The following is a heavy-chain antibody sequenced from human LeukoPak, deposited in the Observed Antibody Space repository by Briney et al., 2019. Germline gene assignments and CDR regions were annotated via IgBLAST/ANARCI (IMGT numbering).Heavy chain of an antibody. Sequence: PGGSLRLSCAASGFTFSSYWMSWVRQAPGEGLEWVANIKQDGSEKYYVDSVKGRFTISRDNAKNSLYLQMSSLRAEDTAVYYCAREAMVRGVMNHFDYWGQGTLVTVSS. CDR3: AREAMVRGVMNHFDY. CDR1: GFTFSSYW. V-gene: IGHV3-7*01. CDR2: IKQDGSEK. D-gene: IGHD3-10*01. J-gene: IGHJ4*02.